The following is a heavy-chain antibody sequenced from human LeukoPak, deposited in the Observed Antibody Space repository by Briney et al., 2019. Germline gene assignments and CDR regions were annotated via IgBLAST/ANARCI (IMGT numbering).Heavy chain of an antibody. CDR2: IYSGGST. Sequence: GGSLRLSCAASGFTVSSYYTSWARQSPGKGLEWVSFIYSGGSTNYADFVKGRFTISRDNSKNTLYLQMNSLRAEDTAVYYCARARYDILTGSKRNFDYWGQGTLVIVSS. CDR1: GFTVSSYY. V-gene: IGHV3-53*01. J-gene: IGHJ4*02. D-gene: IGHD3-9*01. CDR3: ARARYDILTGSKRNFDY.